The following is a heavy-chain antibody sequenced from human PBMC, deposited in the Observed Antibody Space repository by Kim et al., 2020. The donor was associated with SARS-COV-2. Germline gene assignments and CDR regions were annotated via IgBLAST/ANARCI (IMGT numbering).Heavy chain of an antibody. CDR1: GFTFSSYW. CDR3: VRDTAMYYYYGMDV. V-gene: IGHV3-7*01. CDR2: IKQDGSEK. Sequence: GGSLRLSCAASGFTFSSYWMSWVRQAPGKGLEWVANIKQDGSEKYYVDSVKGRFTISRDNAKNSLYRQMNSLRAEDTAVYYAVRDTAMYYYYGMDVWGQGTTVTVSS. D-gene: IGHD5-18*01. J-gene: IGHJ6*02.